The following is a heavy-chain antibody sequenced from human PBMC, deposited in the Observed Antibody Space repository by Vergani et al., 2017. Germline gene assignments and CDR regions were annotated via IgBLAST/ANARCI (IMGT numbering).Heavy chain of an antibody. J-gene: IGHJ4*02. CDR2: VSGSSATP. V-gene: IGHV3-23*04. CDR1: GFSFPGYA. CDR3: ARDLRAAAVGDPFYY. Sequence: EVQLVESGGGLVKPGGSLRLSCVASGFSFPGYAMSWVRQAPGKGLEWVSSVSGSSATPYYADSVKGRFIISRDNAKDSLYLQMDSQRAEDTAVYYCARDLRAAAVGDPFYYWGQGTLVTVSS. D-gene: IGHD6-13*01.